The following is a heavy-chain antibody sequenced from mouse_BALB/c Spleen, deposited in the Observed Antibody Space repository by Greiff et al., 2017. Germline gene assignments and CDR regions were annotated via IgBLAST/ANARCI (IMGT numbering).Heavy chain of an antibody. V-gene: IGHV1S81*02. CDR1: GYTFTSYW. J-gene: IGHJ4*01. D-gene: IGHD2-1*01. Sequence: QVQLQQPGAELVKPGASVKLSCKASGYTFTSYWMHWVKQRPGQGLEWIGEINPSNGRTNYNEKFKSKATLTVDKSSSTAYMQLSSLTSEDSAVYYCARSGYGNYVGGAMDYWGQGTSVTVSS. CDR2: INPSNGRT. CDR3: ARSGYGNYVGGAMDY.